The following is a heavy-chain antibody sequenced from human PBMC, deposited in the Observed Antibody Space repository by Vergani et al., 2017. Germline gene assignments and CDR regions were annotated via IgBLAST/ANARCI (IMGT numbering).Heavy chain of an antibody. J-gene: IGHJ6*02. CDR1: GYSFTSYW. D-gene: IGHD5-24*01. CDR3: XRRGADGYKLGYYYGMDV. CDR2: IDPSDSYT. V-gene: IGHV5-10-1*01. Sequence: EVQLVQSGAEVKKPGESLRISCKGSGYSFTSYWISWVRQMPGKGLEWMGRIDPSDSYTNYSPSFQGHVTISADKSIGTAYLQWSSLKASDTAMYYCXRRGADGYKLGYYYGMDVWGQGTTVTVSS.